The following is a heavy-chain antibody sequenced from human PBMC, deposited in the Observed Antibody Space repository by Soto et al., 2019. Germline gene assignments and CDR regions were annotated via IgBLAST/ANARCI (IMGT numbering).Heavy chain of an antibody. J-gene: IGHJ4*02. CDR2: IYWDDDK. Sequence: QITLKESGPTLVKPTQTLTLTCTFSGFSLSTSGVGVGWIRQPPGKALEWLALIYWDDDKRYSPSLKSRLTITKDTSKNQVVLTMTNMDPVDTATSYCAHIGDTVTTWGYWGQGTLVTVSS. D-gene: IGHD4-17*01. V-gene: IGHV2-5*02. CDR3: AHIGDTVTTWGY. CDR1: GFSLSTSGVG.